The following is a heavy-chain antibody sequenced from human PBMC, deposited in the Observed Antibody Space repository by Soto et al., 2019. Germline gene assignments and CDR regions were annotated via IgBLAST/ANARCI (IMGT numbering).Heavy chain of an antibody. V-gene: IGHV3-13*01. J-gene: IGHJ6*02. D-gene: IGHD3-10*01. Sequence: VQLVESGGGLVQPGGSLRLSCAASGFTFSSYDMHWVRQATGKGLEWVSAIGTAGDTYYPGSVKGRFTISRENAKNSLYLQMNSLRAEDTAVYYCARVGADYGSGSYYPPGMDVWGQGTTVTVSS. CDR2: IGTAGDT. CDR1: GFTFSSYD. CDR3: ARVGADYGSGSYYPPGMDV.